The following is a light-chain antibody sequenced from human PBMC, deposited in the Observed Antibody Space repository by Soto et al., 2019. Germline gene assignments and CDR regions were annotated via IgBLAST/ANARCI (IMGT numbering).Light chain of an antibody. CDR2: DTS. Sequence: EIVLTQSPATLSLSPGERATLSCRASQSVGSFLAWYQQKPGQAPRLLIYDTSIRATGIPARFSGSGFGTDFTLTISSLEPEDFAVYYCQQRNNWPRSTFGQGTRLKIK. J-gene: IGKJ5*01. CDR1: QSVGSF. V-gene: IGKV3-11*01. CDR3: QQRNNWPRST.